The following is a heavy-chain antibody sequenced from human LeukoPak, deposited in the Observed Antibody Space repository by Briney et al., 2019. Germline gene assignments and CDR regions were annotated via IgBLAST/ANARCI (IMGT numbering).Heavy chain of an antibody. CDR1: GFTFSTYN. J-gene: IGHJ3*02. CDR2: INTISSRR. Sequence: GGSLRLSCAASGFTFSTYNMNWVRQAPGKGLEWVSSINTISSRRDYADSVKDRFTISRDNANNSLFLQMNSLRAEDTAVYYYVTRSDDAFDIWGQGTMVTVSS. D-gene: IGHD3-16*01. V-gene: IGHV3-21*01. CDR3: VTRSDDAFDI.